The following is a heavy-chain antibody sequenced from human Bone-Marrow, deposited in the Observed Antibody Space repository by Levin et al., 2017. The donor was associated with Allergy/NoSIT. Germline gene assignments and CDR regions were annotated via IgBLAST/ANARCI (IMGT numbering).Heavy chain of an antibody. D-gene: IGHD4-23*01. Sequence: GGSLRLSCKVSGFKFGDFAMHWVRQAPGRGLEWVSGISWDAFRTSYADSVKGRFTISRDNANNSLFLEMKSLRPEDTAVYYCAKDMMWELGGGGGFDVWGQGTTVTVSA. V-gene: IGHV3-9*01. CDR2: ISWDAFRT. CDR3: AKDMMWELGGGGGFDV. J-gene: IGHJ3*01. CDR1: GFKFGDFA.